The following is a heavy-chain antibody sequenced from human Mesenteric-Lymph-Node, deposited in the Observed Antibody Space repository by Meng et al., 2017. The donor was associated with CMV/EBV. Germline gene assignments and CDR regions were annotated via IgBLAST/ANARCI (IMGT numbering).Heavy chain of an antibody. V-gene: IGHV1-2*06. CDR2: INPNSGGT. J-gene: IGHJ5*02. CDR1: FPNSD. Sequence: FPNSDLNWVRQAPGQGLEWMGRINPNSGGTNYAQKFQGRVTMTRDTSISTAYMELSGLRSDDTAVYYCAREFGSGSYYRSSQPEVDPWGQGTLVTVSS. D-gene: IGHD3-10*01. CDR3: AREFGSGSYYRSSQPEVDP.